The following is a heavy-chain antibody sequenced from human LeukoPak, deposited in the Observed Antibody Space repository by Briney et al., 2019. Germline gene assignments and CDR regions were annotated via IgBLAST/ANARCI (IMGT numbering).Heavy chain of an antibody. J-gene: IGHJ3*02. CDR3: VTYGDYVGDSYDI. D-gene: IGHD4-17*01. V-gene: IGHV3-64D*06. Sequence: GGSLRLSCSASGFPFSNYAMHWVRLAPGKGLEYVSAITSNGGSAYHADHVKGRFTISRDNSNNMLYLQMSSLRIDDTATYYCVTYGDYVGDSYDIWGRGTMVTVSS. CDR2: ITSNGGSA. CDR1: GFPFSNYA.